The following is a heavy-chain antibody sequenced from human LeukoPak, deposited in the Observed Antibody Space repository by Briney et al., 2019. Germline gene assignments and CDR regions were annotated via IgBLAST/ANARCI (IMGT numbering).Heavy chain of an antibody. CDR1: GFTSSSYE. D-gene: IGHD3-10*02. Sequence: GGSLRLSCAASGFTSSSYEMNWVRQAPGKGLEWVSYISSSGSTIYYADSVKGRFTISRDNAKNSLYLQMNSLRAEDTAVYYCAELGITMIGGVWGKGTTVTISS. V-gene: IGHV3-48*03. CDR3: AELGITMIGGV. CDR2: ISSSGSTI. J-gene: IGHJ6*04.